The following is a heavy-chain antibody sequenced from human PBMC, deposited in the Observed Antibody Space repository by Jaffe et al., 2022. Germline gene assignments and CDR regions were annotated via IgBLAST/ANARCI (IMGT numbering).Heavy chain of an antibody. D-gene: IGHD3-3*01. CDR3: ARDPDALRFLEWSRVGYMDV. CDR1: GYTFTGYY. J-gene: IGHJ6*03. Sequence: QVQLVQSGAEVKKPGASVKVSCKASGYTFTGYYMHWVRQAPGQGLEWMGRINPNSGGTNYAQKFQGRVTMTRDTSISTAYMELSRLRSDDTAVYYCARDPDALRFLEWSRVGYMDVWGKGTTVTVSS. V-gene: IGHV1-2*06. CDR2: INPNSGGT.